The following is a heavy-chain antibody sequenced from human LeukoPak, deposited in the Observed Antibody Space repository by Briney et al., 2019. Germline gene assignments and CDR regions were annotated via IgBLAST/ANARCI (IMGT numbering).Heavy chain of an antibody. Sequence: GGSLRLSCAASGFTFSTYAMSWVRQAPGKGLQWVSTIGSSGDTYYPDSVKGRFTISRDTSKNTVYLQMNSLRAEDTAVFYCAVRKSYFFDYWGQGALVTVSS. D-gene: IGHD1-14*01. CDR1: GFTFSTYA. CDR2: IGSSGDT. V-gene: IGHV3-23*01. J-gene: IGHJ4*02. CDR3: AVRKSYFFDY.